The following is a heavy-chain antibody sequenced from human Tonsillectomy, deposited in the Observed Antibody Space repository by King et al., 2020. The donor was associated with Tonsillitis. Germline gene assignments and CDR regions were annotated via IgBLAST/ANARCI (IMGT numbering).Heavy chain of an antibody. Sequence: QLVQSGGGLVQPGGSLRLSCAASGFTFSSYWMSWVRQAPGKGLEWVANIKQDGSEKYYVDSVKGRFTISRDNAKNSLYLQMNSLRAEDTAGYYCARVGRWIQLWPDYWGQGTLVTVSS. CDR3: ARVGRWIQLWPDY. CDR2: IKQDGSEK. CDR1: GFTFSSYW. J-gene: IGHJ4*02. V-gene: IGHV3-7*03. D-gene: IGHD5-18*01.